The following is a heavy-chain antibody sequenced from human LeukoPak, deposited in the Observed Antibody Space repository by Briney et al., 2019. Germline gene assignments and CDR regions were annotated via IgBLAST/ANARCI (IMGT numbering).Heavy chain of an antibody. J-gene: IGHJ5*02. CDR3: AAGAYVLRYFDWLPSSPFDP. Sequence: ASVKVSCKASGFTFTSSAVQWVRQARGQRLEWIGWIVVGSGNTNYAQKFQERVTITRDMSTSTAYMELSSLGSEDTAVYYCAAGAYVLRYFDWLPSSPFDPWGQGTLVTVSS. CDR1: GFTFTSSA. V-gene: IGHV1-58*01. D-gene: IGHD3-9*01. CDR2: IVVGSGNT.